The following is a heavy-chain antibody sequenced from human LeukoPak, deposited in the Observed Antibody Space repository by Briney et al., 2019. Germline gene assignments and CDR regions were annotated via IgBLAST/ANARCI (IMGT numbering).Heavy chain of an antibody. CDR3: ARGSGSSRDYYFDY. CDR2: TYYRSKWYN. V-gene: IGHV6-1*01. J-gene: IGHJ4*02. CDR1: GDSFSSNSAA. D-gene: IGHD1-26*01. Sequence: SQTLSLTCAISGDSFSSNSAAWHWLRQSPSRGLEWLGRTYYRSKWYNEYVVSVKSRIIINPDTSENQFSLQLNSVTPEDTAIYYCARGSGSSRDYYFDYWGRGTLVTVSS.